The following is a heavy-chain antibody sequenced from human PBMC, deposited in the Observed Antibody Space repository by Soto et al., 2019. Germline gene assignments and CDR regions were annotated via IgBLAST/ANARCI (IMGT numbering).Heavy chain of an antibody. CDR2: ISSSSSTI. D-gene: IGHD3-9*01. CDR1: GFTFSGYS. Sequence: GGSLRLSCAASGFTFSGYSMNWVRQAPGKGLEWVSYISSSSSTIYYADSVKGRFTISRDNAKNSLYLQMNSLRAEDTAVYYCARATWIYDIPLRLSAVPGYWGQGTLVTVSS. J-gene: IGHJ4*02. V-gene: IGHV3-48*01. CDR3: ARATWIYDIPLRLSAVPGY.